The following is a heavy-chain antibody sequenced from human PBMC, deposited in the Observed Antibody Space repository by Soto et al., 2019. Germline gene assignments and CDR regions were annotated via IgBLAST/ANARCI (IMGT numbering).Heavy chain of an antibody. CDR1: GGSFSGYY. Sequence: SETLSLTCAVYGGSFSGYYWSWIRQPPGKGLEWIGEINHSGSTNYNPSLKSRVTISVDTSKNQFSLKLSSVTAADTAVYYCARDRDGYNYARKKNYYFDYWGQGTLVTVSS. D-gene: IGHD5-12*01. CDR2: INHSGST. V-gene: IGHV4-34*01. J-gene: IGHJ4*02. CDR3: ARDRDGYNYARKKNYYFDY.